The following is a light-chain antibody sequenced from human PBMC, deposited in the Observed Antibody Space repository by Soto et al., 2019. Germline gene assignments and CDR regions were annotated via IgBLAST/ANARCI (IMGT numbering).Light chain of an antibody. Sequence: QSALTQPPSASGSPGQSVTISCTGTSSDVGGYNYVSWYQQHPGKAPQLMIYEVSKRPSGVPDRFSGSKSGNTASLTVSGLQAEDEADYYCSSYAGSNNFVFGGGTQVTVL. J-gene: IGLJ2*01. V-gene: IGLV2-8*01. CDR1: SSDVGGYNY. CDR3: SSYAGSNNFV. CDR2: EVS.